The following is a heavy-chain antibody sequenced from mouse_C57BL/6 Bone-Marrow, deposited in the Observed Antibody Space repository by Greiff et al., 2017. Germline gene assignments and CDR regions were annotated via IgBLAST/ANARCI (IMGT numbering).Heavy chain of an antibody. CDR1: GYTFTSYW. Sequence: QVQLQQPGAELVRPGPSVKLSCKASGYTFTSYWMHWVKQRPGQGLEWIGVIDPSDSYTNYNQKFKGKATLTVDTSSSTAYMQLSSLTSEDSAVYYCARLLWFAYWGQGTLVTVSA. CDR3: ARLLWFAY. V-gene: IGHV1-59*01. CDR2: IDPSDSYT. J-gene: IGHJ3*01.